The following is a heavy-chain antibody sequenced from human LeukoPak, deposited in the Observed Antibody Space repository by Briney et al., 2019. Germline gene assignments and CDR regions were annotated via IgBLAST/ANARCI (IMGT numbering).Heavy chain of an antibody. CDR3: ARDLTVRGVTSWFDP. J-gene: IGHJ5*02. CDR2: IYTSGST. V-gene: IGHV4-61*02. Sequence: SETLSLTCTVSGYPISSGSYYWSWIRQPAGKGLEWIGRIYTSGSTNYNPSLKSRVTISVDTSKNQFSLKLSSVTAADTAVYYCARDLTVRGVTSWFDPWGQGTLVTVSS. CDR1: GYPISSGSYY. D-gene: IGHD3-10*01.